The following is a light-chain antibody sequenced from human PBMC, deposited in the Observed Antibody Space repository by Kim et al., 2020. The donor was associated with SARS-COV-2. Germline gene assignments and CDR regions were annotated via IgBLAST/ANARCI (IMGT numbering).Light chain of an antibody. V-gene: IGKV3-15*01. J-gene: IGKJ2*01. CDR3: QQYNKWPYT. Sequence: EIVMTQSPATLSVSPGERATLSCRASQSVSSNLAWYQQKPGQAPRLFIYGASTRATGVPAGFSGSGSGTEFTLTISSLQSEDFAVYYCQQYNKWPYTFGQGTKLEIK. CDR1: QSVSSN. CDR2: GAS.